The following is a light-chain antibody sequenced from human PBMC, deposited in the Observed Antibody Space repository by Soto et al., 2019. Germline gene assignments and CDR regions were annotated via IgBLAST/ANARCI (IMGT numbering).Light chain of an antibody. Sequence: DNQMTQSPSPLSASVGDKVTNTCRARQSISSWLAWYQQKPGKAPKLLIYDASSLESGVPSRFSGSGSGTEFTLTISSLQPDDFATYYCQQYNSYSPWTFGQGTKVDIK. CDR3: QQYNSYSPWT. CDR1: QSISSW. V-gene: IGKV1-5*01. J-gene: IGKJ1*01. CDR2: DAS.